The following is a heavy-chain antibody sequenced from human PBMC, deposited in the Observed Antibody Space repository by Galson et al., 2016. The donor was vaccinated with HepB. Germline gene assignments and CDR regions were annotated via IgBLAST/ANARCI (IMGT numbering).Heavy chain of an antibody. CDR1: GYSLTGYI. V-gene: IGHV1-3*01. D-gene: IGHD6-13*01. Sequence: SVKVSCKASGYSLTGYIVHWVRQASGHRLEWMGWINAGDGNTRYSQKFQGRVTITRDTFASTVYMEPSSLTSEDTALYYCARDLGSSTWWGWFDPWGQGTLVTVSS. CDR2: INAGDGNT. CDR3: ARDLGSSTWWGWFDP. J-gene: IGHJ5*02.